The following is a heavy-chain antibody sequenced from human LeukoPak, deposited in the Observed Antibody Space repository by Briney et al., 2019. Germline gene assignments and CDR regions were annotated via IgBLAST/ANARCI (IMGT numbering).Heavy chain of an antibody. D-gene: IGHD3-10*01. V-gene: IGHV4-38-2*02. J-gene: IGHJ4*02. CDR3: ARRNYYGSGSQDY. CDR1: GYSIRSGYY. CDR2: IYYSGST. Sequence: SETLSLTCTVSGYSIRSGYYWGWIRQPPGKGLEWIGSIYYSGSTYYNPSLKSRVTISVDTSKNQFSLKLSSVTAADTAVYYCARRNYYGSGSQDYWGQGTLVTVSS.